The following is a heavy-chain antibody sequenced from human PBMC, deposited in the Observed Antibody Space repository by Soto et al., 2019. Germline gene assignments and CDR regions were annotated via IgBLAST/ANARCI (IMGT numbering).Heavy chain of an antibody. CDR2: INPKSGGT. V-gene: IGHV1-2*02. CDR1: GYRFTDKY. CDR3: ARSRASDYGGNHHPYYFDR. J-gene: IGHJ4*02. Sequence: XSVKGSCNAAGYRFTDKYVHWVRRAPGQGLEWMGWINPKSGGTDFAQKLQGRVTMTRDTAISTGYMELRGLRSGDTAVYYCARSRASDYGGNHHPYYFDRWGQGALVTVSS. D-gene: IGHD4-17*01.